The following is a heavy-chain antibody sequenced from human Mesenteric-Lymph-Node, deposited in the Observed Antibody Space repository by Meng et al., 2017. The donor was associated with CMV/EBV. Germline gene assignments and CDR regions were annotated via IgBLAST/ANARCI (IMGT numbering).Heavy chain of an antibody. V-gene: IGHV3-21*01. CDR3: ARDDYSSSSRWFDP. CDR1: GFTFSTYG. CDR2: ISSTSTYI. Sequence: GGSLRLSCAASGFTFSTYGMNWVRQAPGKGLEWVSSISSTSTYIYYADSVKGRFTISRDNAKNSLDLQMNSLRAEDTAVYFCARDDYSSSSRWFDPWGQGTLVTVSS. D-gene: IGHD6-6*01. J-gene: IGHJ5*02.